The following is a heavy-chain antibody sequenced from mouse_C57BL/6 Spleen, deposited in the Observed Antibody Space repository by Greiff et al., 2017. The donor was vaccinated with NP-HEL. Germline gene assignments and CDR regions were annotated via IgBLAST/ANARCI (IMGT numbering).Heavy chain of an antibody. Sequence: VQLKQSGAELVRPGASVKLSCTASGFNIKDDYMHWVKQRPEQGLEWIGWIDPENGDTEYASKFQGKATITADTSSNTAYLQLSSLTSEDTAVYYCTTAVVVARWGQGTTLTVSS. CDR3: TTAVVVAR. CDR2: IDPENGDT. J-gene: IGHJ2*01. D-gene: IGHD1-1*01. V-gene: IGHV14-4*01. CDR1: GFNIKDDY.